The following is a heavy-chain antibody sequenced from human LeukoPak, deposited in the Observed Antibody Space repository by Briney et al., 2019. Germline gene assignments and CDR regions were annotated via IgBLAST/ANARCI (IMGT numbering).Heavy chain of an antibody. D-gene: IGHD3-22*01. CDR2: ISYDGSNK. Sequence: PGGSVRLSCAASGFTFSSYAMHWVRQAPGKGLEWVAVISYDGSNKYYADSVKGRFTISRDNSKNTVYLQMDSLRAEDTALYYCAKGRAWYYYDSSGYYPTVDIDYWGQGTLVTVSS. V-gene: IGHV3-30*04. CDR3: AKGRAWYYYDSSGYYPTVDIDY. CDR1: GFTFSSYA. J-gene: IGHJ4*02.